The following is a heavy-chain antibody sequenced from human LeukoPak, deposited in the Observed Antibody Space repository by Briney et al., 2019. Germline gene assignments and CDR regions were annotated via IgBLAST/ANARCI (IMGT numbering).Heavy chain of an antibody. CDR1: GFXFSRYD. Sequence: GGSLRLSCTASGFXFSRYDISWVRQAPGKGREWVSGISDSAGTTYYADSVKGRFSISRDNSKNTLNLQMNSLRAEDTAVYYCAKSYYYGSGDYSLTAFDIWGQGTMVTVSS. D-gene: IGHD3-10*01. V-gene: IGHV3-23*01. CDR3: AKSYYYGSGDYSLTAFDI. CDR2: ISDSAGTT. J-gene: IGHJ3*02.